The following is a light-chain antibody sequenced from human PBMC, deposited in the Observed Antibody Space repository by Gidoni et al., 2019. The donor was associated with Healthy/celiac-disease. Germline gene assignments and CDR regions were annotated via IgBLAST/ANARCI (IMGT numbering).Light chain of an antibody. CDR2: GAS. J-gene: IGKJ1*01. V-gene: IGKV3-15*01. CDR3: QQYNNWPVT. CDR1: QSISSY. Sequence: EIVMTQSPATLSVSPGERATLPCRASQSISSYLAWYQQKPGQAPRLLIYGASNRATGIPARFSGSGSGTEFTLTISSLQSEDFAVYYCQQYNNWPVTFGQGTKVEIK.